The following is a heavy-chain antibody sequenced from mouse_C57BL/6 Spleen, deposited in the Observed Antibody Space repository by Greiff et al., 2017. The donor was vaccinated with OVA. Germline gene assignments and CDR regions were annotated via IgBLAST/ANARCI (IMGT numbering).Heavy chain of an antibody. CDR2: IDPSDSET. CDR3: ARLFITTVDRYFDG. CDR1: GYTFTSYW. J-gene: IGHJ1*03. V-gene: IGHV1-52*01. Sequence: VQLQQPGAELVRPGSSVKLSCKASGYTFTSYWMHWVKQRPIQGLEWIGNIDPSDSETHYNQKFKDKATLTVDKSSSTAYMQLSSLTSEDSAVYYCARLFITTVDRYFDGWGTGATVTVSS. D-gene: IGHD1-1*01.